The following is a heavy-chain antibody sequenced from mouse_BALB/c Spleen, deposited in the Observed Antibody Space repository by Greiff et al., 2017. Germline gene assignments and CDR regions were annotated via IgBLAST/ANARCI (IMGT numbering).Heavy chain of an antibody. CDR3: ARALTTVVATYDLDY. D-gene: IGHD1-1*01. V-gene: IGHV1S127*01. CDR2: IDPSNSET. J-gene: IGHJ2*01. CDR1: GYTFTSYW. Sequence: QVQLQQSGPELVRPGASVKMSCKASGYTFTSYWMHWVKQRPGQGLEWIGMIDPSNSETRLNQKFKDKATLNVDKSSSTAYMQLSSLTSEDSTVYYCARALTTVVATYDLDYWGQGTTRTVSA.